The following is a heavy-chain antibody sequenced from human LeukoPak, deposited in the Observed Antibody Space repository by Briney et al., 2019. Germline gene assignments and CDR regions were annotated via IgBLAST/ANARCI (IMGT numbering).Heavy chain of an antibody. Sequence: ASVKVSCKASGYTFTGYYMHWVRQAPGQGLEWMGWINPNSGGTNYAQKFQGRVTMTRDTSISTAYMELSRLRSDDTAAYYCARDPRSRSGYYDSIFDYWGQGTLVTVSS. CDR1: GYTFTGYY. CDR2: INPNSGGT. D-gene: IGHD3-22*01. V-gene: IGHV1-2*02. CDR3: ARDPRSRSGYYDSIFDY. J-gene: IGHJ4*02.